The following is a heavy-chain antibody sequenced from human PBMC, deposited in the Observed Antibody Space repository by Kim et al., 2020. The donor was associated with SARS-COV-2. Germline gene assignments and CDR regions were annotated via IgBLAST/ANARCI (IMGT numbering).Heavy chain of an antibody. D-gene: IGHD3-10*01. J-gene: IGHJ4*02. Sequence: LSLTCAASGFSFSSYATSWVRQAPGKGLEWVAAMSATSGTTSYADSVQGRFVMSRDNLKSTLHLQMARLTAEDTAVYYCPKDFGEGRVYFHSWGRGA. CDR3: PKDFGEGRVYFHS. CDR2: MSATSGTT. V-gene: IGHV3-23*01. CDR1: GFSFSSYA.